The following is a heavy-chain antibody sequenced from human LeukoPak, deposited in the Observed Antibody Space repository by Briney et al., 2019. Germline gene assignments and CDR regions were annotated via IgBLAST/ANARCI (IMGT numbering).Heavy chain of an antibody. D-gene: IGHD2-8*01. Sequence: PGGSLRLSCAASGFTFSSYSMNWVRQVPGKGLVWVSRLNGDGSDTTYVDSVKGRFTISRDNARNTLYLHMNSLRVEDTAVYYCARRKVYEFGEGYNYGMDVWGQGTTVTVSS. CDR3: ARRKVYEFGEGYNYGMDV. CDR2: LNGDGSDT. CDR1: GFTFSSYS. V-gene: IGHV3-74*03. J-gene: IGHJ6*02.